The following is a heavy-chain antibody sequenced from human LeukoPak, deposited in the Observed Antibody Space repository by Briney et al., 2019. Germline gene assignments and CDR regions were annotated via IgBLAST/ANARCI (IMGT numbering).Heavy chain of an antibody. V-gene: IGHV3-30-3*01. CDR1: GFTLSSYW. D-gene: IGHD2-2*02. CDR2: ISYDGSNK. J-gene: IGHJ4*02. Sequence: PGGSLRLSCAASGFTLSSYWMSWVRQAPGKGLEWVAVISYDGSNKYYADSVKGRFTISRDNSKNTLYLQMNSLRAEDTAVYYCARDCKDIVVVPAAIQGYYFDYWGQGTLVTVSS. CDR3: ARDCKDIVVVPAAIQGYYFDY.